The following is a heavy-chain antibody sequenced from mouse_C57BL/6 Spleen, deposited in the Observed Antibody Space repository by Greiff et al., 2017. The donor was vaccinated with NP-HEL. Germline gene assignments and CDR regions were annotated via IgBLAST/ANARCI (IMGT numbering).Heavy chain of an antibody. CDR3: ARSRYYGSSYWYFDV. Sequence: QVQLQQSGAELVRPGTSVKVSCKASGYAFTNYLIEWVKQRPGQGLAWIGVINPGSGGTNYNEKFKGKATLTADKSSSTAYMQLSSLTSEDSAVYFGARSRYYGSSYWYFDVWGTGTTVTVSS. J-gene: IGHJ1*03. CDR1: GYAFTNYL. CDR2: INPGSGGT. V-gene: IGHV1-54*01. D-gene: IGHD1-1*01.